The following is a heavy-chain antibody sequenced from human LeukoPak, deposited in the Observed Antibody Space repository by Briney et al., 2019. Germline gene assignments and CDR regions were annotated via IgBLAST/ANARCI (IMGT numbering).Heavy chain of an antibody. CDR2: ISWDGGST. J-gene: IGHJ4*02. D-gene: IGHD5-12*01. V-gene: IGHV3-43*01. Sequence: PGGSLRLSCAASGFTFHDYAMHWVRQAPGKGLEWVSLISWDGGSTYYADSVKGRFTISRDNSKNSLYLQMNSLRTEDTALYYCAKDATRGYSGYDYDYWGQGTLVTVSS. CDR3: AKDATRGYSGYDYDY. CDR1: GFTFHDYA.